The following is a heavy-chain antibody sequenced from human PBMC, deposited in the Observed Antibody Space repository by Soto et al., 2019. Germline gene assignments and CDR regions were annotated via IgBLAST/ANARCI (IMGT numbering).Heavy chain of an antibody. CDR3: ARDWRRLGFDY. J-gene: IGHJ4*02. CDR2: IYYSGST. D-gene: IGHD3-3*01. Sequence: PSETLSLTCTVSGGSISTSGYFWGWIRQPPGKGLEWIGTIYYSGSTYYNPSLKSRVTISVDTSKNQFSLKLSSVTAADTAVYYCARDWRRLGFDYWGQGTLVTAPQ. V-gene: IGHV4-39*07. CDR1: GGSISTSGYF.